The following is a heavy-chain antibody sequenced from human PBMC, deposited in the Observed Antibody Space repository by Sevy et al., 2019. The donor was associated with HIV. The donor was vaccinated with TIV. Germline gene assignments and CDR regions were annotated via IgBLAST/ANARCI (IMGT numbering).Heavy chain of an antibody. Sequence: GGSLRLSCAASGFIFSDYYINWIRQAPGKGLEWVSYISSSGSTIYYADSVKGRFTISRDNAKNSVYLQMNSLRVEDTAVYYCAREDIADRHFDYWGQGALVTVSS. CDR1: GFIFSDYY. CDR2: ISSSGSTI. D-gene: IGHD6-6*01. CDR3: AREDIADRHFDY. J-gene: IGHJ4*02. V-gene: IGHV3-11*01.